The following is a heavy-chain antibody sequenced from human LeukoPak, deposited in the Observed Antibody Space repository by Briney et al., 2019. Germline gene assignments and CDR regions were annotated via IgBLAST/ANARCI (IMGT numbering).Heavy chain of an antibody. D-gene: IGHD3-10*01. Sequence: GGSLRLSCAASGFTFNTYTMNWVRQAPGKGLEWVSIISSSGSTTYFADSVKGRFTISRDNAKNSLYLQMSSLRAEDTAVYYCARDYASDYWGQGTLVTVSS. J-gene: IGHJ4*02. V-gene: IGHV3-48*04. CDR3: ARDYASDY. CDR2: ISSSGSTT. CDR1: GFTFNTYT.